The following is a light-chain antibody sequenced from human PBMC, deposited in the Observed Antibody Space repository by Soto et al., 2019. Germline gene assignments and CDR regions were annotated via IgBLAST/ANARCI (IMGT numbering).Light chain of an antibody. J-gene: IGKJ5*01. CDR3: QQYNSYPIT. CDR2: AAS. CDR1: QSISSY. V-gene: IGKV1-39*01. Sequence: DIQMTQSPSSMSASVGDSVTITCRASQSISSYFNWYQQKPGKAPKLLIYAASSLQSGVPSRFSGSGSGTEFTLTISSLHPDEFATYCCQQYNSYPITFGQGTRLEIK.